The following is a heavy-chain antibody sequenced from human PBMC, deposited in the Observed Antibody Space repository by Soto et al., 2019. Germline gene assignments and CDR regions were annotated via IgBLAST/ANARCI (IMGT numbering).Heavy chain of an antibody. CDR1: GFPFNTSD. CDR3: ASHVESAYHEYDSDWSAP. Sequence: EAQLVGSGGKVVQPGGSVSLSCVASGFPFNTSDMNWVRQAPGKGLEWISHISDNGRDIKYADSVKGRFTISRDNVNNSLHLHMTSLRVEDTGLYYCASHVESAYHEYDSDWSAPWGQGTPVTVSS. D-gene: IGHD3-16*01. V-gene: IGHV3-48*03. J-gene: IGHJ5*02. CDR2: ISDNGRDI.